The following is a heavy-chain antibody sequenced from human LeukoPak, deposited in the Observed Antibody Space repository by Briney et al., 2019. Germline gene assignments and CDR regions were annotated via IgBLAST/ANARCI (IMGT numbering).Heavy chain of an antibody. D-gene: IGHD3-10*01. J-gene: IGHJ5*02. Sequence: PGGSLRLSCAASGFNVSSNYMSWVRQAPGKGLEWVSVIYSGGSTYYADSVKGRFTISRDNSKNTLYLQMNSLRAEDTAVYYCARVRRRFGEFDPWGQGTLVTVSS. CDR2: IYSGGST. CDR3: ARVRRRFGEFDP. CDR1: GFNVSSNY. V-gene: IGHV3-66*01.